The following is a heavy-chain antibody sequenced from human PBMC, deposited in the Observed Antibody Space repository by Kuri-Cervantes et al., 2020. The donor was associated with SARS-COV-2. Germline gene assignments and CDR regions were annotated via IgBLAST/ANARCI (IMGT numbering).Heavy chain of an antibody. J-gene: IGHJ4*02. CDR1: GYTFTSYY. CDR2: INPSGGST. Sequence: ASVKVSCKASGYTFTSYYMHWVRQAPGQGLEWMGIINPSGGSTSYAQKFQGRVTMTRDTSTSTAYMELRSLRSDDTAVYYCARVPSPPRHTYGDSYFDYWGQGTLVTVSS. V-gene: IGHV1-46*01. D-gene: IGHD4-17*01. CDR3: ARVPSPPRHTYGDSYFDY.